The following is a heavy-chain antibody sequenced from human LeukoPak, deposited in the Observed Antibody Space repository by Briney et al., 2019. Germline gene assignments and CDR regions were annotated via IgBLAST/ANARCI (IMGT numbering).Heavy chain of an antibody. CDR3: ANESPFLYY. J-gene: IGHJ4*02. CDR2: ISGSGGST. CDR1: GFTFNSFA. V-gene: IGHV3-23*01. Sequence: GGSLRLSCAASGFTFNSFAMRWGRQAPGKGLEWVSVISGSGGSTYYADSVKGRFTISRDNSKTTLYLQMNSLRAEDTAVYYCANESPFLYYWGQGTLVTVSS.